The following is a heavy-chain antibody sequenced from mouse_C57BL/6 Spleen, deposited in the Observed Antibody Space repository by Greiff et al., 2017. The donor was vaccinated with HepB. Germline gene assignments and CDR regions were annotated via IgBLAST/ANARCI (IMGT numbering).Heavy chain of an antibody. CDR3: ARRDYYDSSH. D-gene: IGHD1-1*01. CDR1: GFSLSTFGMG. V-gene: IGHV8-8*01. J-gene: IGHJ4*01. Sequence: QVTLKESGPGILQPSQTLSLTCSFSGFSLSTFGMGVGWIRQPSGQGLEWLAHIWWDDANYYNPALNSRLTIPKDTSKNKVFLKIANVDTADTATYYCARRDYYDSSHWGQGTSVTVAS. CDR2: IWWDDAN.